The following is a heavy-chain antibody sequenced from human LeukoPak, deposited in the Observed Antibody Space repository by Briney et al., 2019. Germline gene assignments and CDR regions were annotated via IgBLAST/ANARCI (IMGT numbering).Heavy chain of an antibody. J-gene: IGHJ4*02. Sequence: GGTLRLSCAASGFTFSSYGMSWVRQAPGKGLEWVSSISGSGGSTYYADSVKGRFTISRDNSKKTLYLQMNSLRAEDTAVYFCARALGYYYASGGLYYFDYWGQGTLVTVSS. V-gene: IGHV3-23*01. D-gene: IGHD3-10*01. CDR3: ARALGYYYASGGLYYFDY. CDR1: GFTFSSYG. CDR2: ISGSGGST.